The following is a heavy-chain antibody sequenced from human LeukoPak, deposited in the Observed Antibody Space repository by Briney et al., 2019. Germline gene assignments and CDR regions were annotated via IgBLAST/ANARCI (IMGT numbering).Heavy chain of an antibody. J-gene: IGHJ4*02. CDR1: GYSFPSYG. CDR3: ARDGYYDILTGTDF. V-gene: IGHV1-18*01. Sequence: GASVKVSCKTSGYSFPSYGISWVRQAPGQGLEWIGWITPSNGNTHYAQNFQGRVTVTTDTSTSTVYMELGSLRSDDTAVYYCARDGYYDILTGTDFWGQGTLVTVSS. CDR2: ITPSNGNT. D-gene: IGHD3-9*01.